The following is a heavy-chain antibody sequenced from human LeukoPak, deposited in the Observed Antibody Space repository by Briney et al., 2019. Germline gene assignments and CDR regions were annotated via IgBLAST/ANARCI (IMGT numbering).Heavy chain of an antibody. CDR1: GGSLSGNY. D-gene: IGHD2-2*01. CDR2: IYYTGST. CDR3: ARLGGCSSISCYVHWFDP. J-gene: IGHJ5*02. Sequence: PSETLSLTCTVSGGSLSGNYWSWIRQPPGKGLEWIVYIYYTGSTNYNPSLKSRVTISVDTSKNQFSLKLSSATAADTAVYYCARLGGCSSISCYVHWFDPWGQGTLVTVSS. V-gene: IGHV4-59*01.